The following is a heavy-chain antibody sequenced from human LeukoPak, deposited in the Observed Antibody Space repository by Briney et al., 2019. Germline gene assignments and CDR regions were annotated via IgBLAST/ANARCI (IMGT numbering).Heavy chain of an antibody. J-gene: IGHJ4*02. V-gene: IGHV3-30*03. CDR3: ARLAYSSGWYDY. Sequence: PGGSLRLSCAASGFTFSSYGMHWVRQAPGKGLEWVAVISYDGSNKYYADSVKGRFTISRDNSKNTLYLQMNSLRAEDTAVYCCARLAYSSGWYDYWGQGTLVTVSS. CDR1: GFTFSSYG. CDR2: ISYDGSNK. D-gene: IGHD6-19*01.